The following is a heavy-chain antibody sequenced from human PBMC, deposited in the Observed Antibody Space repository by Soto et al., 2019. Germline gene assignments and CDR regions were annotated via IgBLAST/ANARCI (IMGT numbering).Heavy chain of an antibody. D-gene: IGHD1-26*01. Sequence: GGSLRLSCAASGFTFSSYAMHWVRQAPGKGLEWVAVISYDGSNKYYADSVKGRFTISRDNSKNTLYLQMNSLRAEDTAVYYCAKGGVEEVWGQGTTVNVSS. CDR2: ISYDGSNK. CDR3: AKGGVEEV. V-gene: IGHV3-30-3*01. J-gene: IGHJ6*02. CDR1: GFTFSSYA.